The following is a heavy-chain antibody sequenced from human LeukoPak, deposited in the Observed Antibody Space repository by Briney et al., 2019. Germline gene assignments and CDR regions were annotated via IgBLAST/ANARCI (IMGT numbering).Heavy chain of an antibody. Sequence: PSETLSLTCAVYGGSFSGYYWSWIRQPPGKGLEWIGEINHSGSTNHNPSLKSRVTISVDTSKNQFSLKLSSVTAADTAVYYCARVGVAARPESFDYWGQGTLVTVSS. J-gene: IGHJ4*02. CDR1: GGSFSGYY. CDR3: ARVGVAARPESFDY. CDR2: INHSGST. D-gene: IGHD6-6*01. V-gene: IGHV4-34*01.